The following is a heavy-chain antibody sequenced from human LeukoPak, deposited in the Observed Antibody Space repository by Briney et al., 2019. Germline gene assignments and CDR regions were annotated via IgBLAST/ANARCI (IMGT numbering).Heavy chain of an antibody. V-gene: IGHV4-38-2*02. D-gene: IGHD2-21*01. CDR2: IYHSGST. CDR1: GYSISSGYY. J-gene: IGHJ3*02. Sequence: TSETLSLTCTVSGYSISSGYYWGWIRQPPGKGLEWIGSIYHSGSTYYNPSLKSRVTISVDTSKNQFSLKLSSVTAADTAVYYCARAVIAVHNAFDIWGQGTMVTVSS. CDR3: ARAVIAVHNAFDI.